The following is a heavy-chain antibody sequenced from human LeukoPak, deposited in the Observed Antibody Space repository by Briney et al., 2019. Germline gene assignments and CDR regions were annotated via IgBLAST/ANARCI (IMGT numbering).Heavy chain of an antibody. CDR2: IRNKANSHTT. J-gene: IGHJ4*02. CDR3: ARPYDDSWTGAYFDY. D-gene: IGHD6-13*01. V-gene: IGHV3-72*01. CDR1: GFTFSDHY. Sequence: PGGSLRLSCAASGFTFSDHYMDWVRQAPGKGLEWVGRIRNKANSHTTEYPASVKGRFIISRDDSKNSLYLQMNSLKTEDTAVYFCARPYDDSWTGAYFDYWGQGTLVTVSS.